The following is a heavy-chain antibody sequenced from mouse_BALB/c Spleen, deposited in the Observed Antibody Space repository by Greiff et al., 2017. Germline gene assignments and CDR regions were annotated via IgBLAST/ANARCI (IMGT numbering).Heavy chain of an antibody. D-gene: IGHD2-4*01. J-gene: IGHJ4*01. CDR1: GFNIKDTY. Sequence: VQLQQSGAELVKPRASVKLSCTASGFNIKDTYMHWVKQRPEQGLEWIGRIDPANGNTKYDPKFQGKATITADTSSNTAYLQLSSLTSEDTAVYYCARSGITTDYAMDYWGQGTSVTVSS. CDR3: ARSGITTDYAMDY. V-gene: IGHV14-3*02. CDR2: IDPANGNT.